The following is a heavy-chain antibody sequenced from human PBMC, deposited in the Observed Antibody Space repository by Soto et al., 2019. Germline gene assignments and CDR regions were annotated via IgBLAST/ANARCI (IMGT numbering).Heavy chain of an antibody. V-gene: IGHV4-39*02. CDR3: ATQEVGGSYVYTFDP. CDR2: IYYNGST. CDR1: GGSISSSSYY. D-gene: IGHD1-26*01. J-gene: IGHJ5*02. Sequence: QLQLQESGPGLVKPSETLSLTCTVSGGSISSSSYYWVWIRQPPGKALEWIGSIYYNGSTYYNPSHKSRVTVSVDTSKNHFSLQLSSVTAADTAVYYCATQEVGGSYVYTFDPWGQGTLVTVSS.